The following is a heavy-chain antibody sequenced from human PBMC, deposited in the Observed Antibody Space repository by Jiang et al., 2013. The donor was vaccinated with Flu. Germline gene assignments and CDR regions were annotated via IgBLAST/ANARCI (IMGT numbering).Heavy chain of an antibody. CDR2: VDPEDGET. J-gene: IGHJ4*02. Sequence: GKGLEWMGLVDPEDGETIYAEKFQGRVTITADTSTDTAYMELSSLRSEDTAVYYCATSVAATWFDYWGQGTLVTVSS. CDR3: ATSVAATWFDY. V-gene: IGHV1-69-2*01. D-gene: IGHD6-25*01.